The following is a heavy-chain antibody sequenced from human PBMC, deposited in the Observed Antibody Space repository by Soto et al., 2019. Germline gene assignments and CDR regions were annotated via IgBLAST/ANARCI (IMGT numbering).Heavy chain of an antibody. CDR2: IWYDGSNE. V-gene: IGHV3-33*01. D-gene: IGHD3-10*01. CDR1: GFTFSSYG. J-gene: IGHJ4*02. Sequence: QVQLVESGGGVVQPGRSLTLSCAASGFTFSSYGMHWVRQAPGKGLEWVALIWYDGSNEYYVDSVKGRFTISRDDSRNTLSLQMNSLRPEDTAVYYCARALPPSRVRGFDYWGQGTLVTVSP. CDR3: ARALPPSRVRGFDY.